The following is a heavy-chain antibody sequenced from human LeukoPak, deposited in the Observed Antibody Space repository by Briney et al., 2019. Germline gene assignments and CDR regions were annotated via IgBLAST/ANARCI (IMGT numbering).Heavy chain of an antibody. CDR3: ARGLWVRDGYNRYAFDI. V-gene: IGHV1-2*02. Sequence: GASVKVSCKASGYTFTGYYMHWVRQAPGQGLEWMGWINPNSGGTNYAQKFQGRVTMTRDTSISTAYMELSRLRSDDTAVYYCARGLWVRDGYNRYAFDIWGQGTMVTVSS. D-gene: IGHD5-24*01. CDR1: GYTFTGYY. CDR2: INPNSGGT. J-gene: IGHJ3*02.